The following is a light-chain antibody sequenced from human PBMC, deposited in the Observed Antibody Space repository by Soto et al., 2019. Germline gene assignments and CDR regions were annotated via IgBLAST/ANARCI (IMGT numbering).Light chain of an antibody. Sequence: VMTQTPLSLSVSPGQPASISFKSSQSLVYSDGKTYLAWYQQKPRQPPKLLINWASTRESGVPDRFSGSGSGTDFTLTISSLQAEDVAVYYCQQYYNTPLNFGGGTKVDIK. V-gene: IGKV4-1*01. CDR1: QSLVYSDGKTY. J-gene: IGKJ4*01. CDR2: WAS. CDR3: QQYYNTPLN.